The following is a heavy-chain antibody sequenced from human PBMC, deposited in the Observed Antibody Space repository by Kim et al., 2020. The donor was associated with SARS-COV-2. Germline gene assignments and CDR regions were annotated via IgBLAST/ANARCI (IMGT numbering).Heavy chain of an antibody. D-gene: IGHD6-13*01. V-gene: IGHV7-4-1*02. J-gene: IGHJ5*02. CDR1: GYTFTNYT. CDR3: ARDRDSSIWTNWFDP. CDR2: INTNTGNP. Sequence: ASVKVSCKASGYTFTNYTMNWVRQAPGQGLEWMGWINTNTGNPTYAQGFTGRFVFSLDTSVSTTYLQISSLKAEDTAVYYCARDRDSSIWTNWFDPWGQGTLVTVSS.